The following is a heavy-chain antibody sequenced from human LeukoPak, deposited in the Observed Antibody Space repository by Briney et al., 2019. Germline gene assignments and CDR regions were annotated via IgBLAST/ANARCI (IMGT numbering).Heavy chain of an antibody. J-gene: IGHJ5*02. CDR3: ARSRSGYYGSGSYHP. V-gene: IGHV4-34*01. D-gene: IGHD3-10*01. CDR1: GGSFSGHY. CDR2: INHSVST. Sequence: SETLSLTCAVYGGSFSGHYWSWIRQPPGKGLEWIGEINHSVSTNYNPSLKSRVTISVGTSKNQFSLKLSSVTAADTAVYYCARSRSGYYGSGSYHPWGQGTLVTVSS.